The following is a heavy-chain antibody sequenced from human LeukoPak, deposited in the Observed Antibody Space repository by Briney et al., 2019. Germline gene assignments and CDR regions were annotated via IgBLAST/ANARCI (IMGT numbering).Heavy chain of an antibody. CDR1: GGSINSYY. D-gene: IGHD6-13*01. V-gene: IGHV4-59*12. CDR2: IYHSGST. CDR3: ARGLPDGSIAAAAMLPHDAFDI. Sequence: SETLSLTCTVSGGSINSYYWNWIRQPPGKGLEWIGYIYHSGSTNYNPSLKSRVTISVDTSKNQFSLKLSSVTAADTAVYYCARGLPDGSIAAAAMLPHDAFDIWGQGTMVTVSS. J-gene: IGHJ3*02.